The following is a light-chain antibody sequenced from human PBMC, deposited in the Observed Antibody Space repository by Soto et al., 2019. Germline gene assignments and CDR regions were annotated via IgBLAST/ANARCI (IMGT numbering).Light chain of an antibody. Sequence: DIQMTQSPPSLSASVGDRVTITCQASQDIGKYLNWYQQKPGKVPKLLISDASNLERGVPSRFSGSGSGTDFSLTVDSLQPEDTATYYCQQYDHPPYTFGQGTKVDIK. J-gene: IGKJ2*01. CDR3: QQYDHPPYT. CDR2: DAS. CDR1: QDIGKY. V-gene: IGKV1-33*01.